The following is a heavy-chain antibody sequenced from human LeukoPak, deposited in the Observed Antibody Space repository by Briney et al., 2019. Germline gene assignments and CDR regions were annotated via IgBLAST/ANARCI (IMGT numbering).Heavy chain of an antibody. J-gene: IGHJ4*02. CDR2: IYPGDSDT. V-gene: IGHV5-51*01. Sequence: GESLQISCKGSGYSFTSYWIGWVRQMPGKGLEWMGIIYPGDSDTRYSPSFQGQVTISADKSISTAYLQWSSLKASDTAMYYCARLRGAPDSSGYYKYWGQGTLVTVSS. D-gene: IGHD3-22*01. CDR3: ARLRGAPDSSGYYKY. CDR1: GYSFTSYW.